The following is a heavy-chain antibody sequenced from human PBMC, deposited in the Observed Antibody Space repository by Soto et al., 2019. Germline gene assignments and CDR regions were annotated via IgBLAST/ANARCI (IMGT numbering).Heavy chain of an antibody. J-gene: IGHJ4*02. CDR2: ISAYNGNT. V-gene: IGHV1-18*01. CDR1: GYTFTSYG. CDR3: VREVEEVGVISFGY. D-gene: IGHD1-26*01. Sequence: GASVKVSCKASGYTFTSYGISWVRQAPGQGLEWMGWISAYNGNTNYAQKLQGRVTMTTDTSTSTAYMELRSLRPDDTAVFYCVREVEEVGVISFGYWGQGTLVTVSS.